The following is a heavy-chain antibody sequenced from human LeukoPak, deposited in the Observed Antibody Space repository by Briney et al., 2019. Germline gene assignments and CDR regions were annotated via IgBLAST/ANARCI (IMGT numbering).Heavy chain of an antibody. CDR1: GFTFSDYY. D-gene: IGHD3-10*01. J-gene: IGHJ4*02. Sequence: GGSLRLSCAASGFTFSDYYMSWIHQAPGKGLEWVSYISSSSSYTNYADSVKGRFTISRDNAKNSLYLQMNSLRAEDTAVYYCARVGGSGSVGYWGQGTLVTVSS. V-gene: IGHV3-11*05. CDR3: ARVGGSGSVGY. CDR2: ISSSSSYT.